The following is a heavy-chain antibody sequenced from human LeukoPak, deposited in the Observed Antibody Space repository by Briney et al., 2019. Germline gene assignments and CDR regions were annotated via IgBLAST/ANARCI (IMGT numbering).Heavy chain of an antibody. Sequence: GGSLRLSCAASGFTFSNAWMSWVRQAPGKGLEWVGRIKSKTDGGTTDYAAPVKGRFTISRDDSKNTLYLQMNSLKTEDTAVYYCTTDWRIYDYVWGSYRDVPLSDAFDIWGQGTMVTVSS. CDR3: TTDWRIYDYVWGSYRDVPLSDAFDI. CDR1: GFTFSNAW. J-gene: IGHJ3*02. V-gene: IGHV3-15*01. CDR2: IKSKTDGGTT. D-gene: IGHD3-16*02.